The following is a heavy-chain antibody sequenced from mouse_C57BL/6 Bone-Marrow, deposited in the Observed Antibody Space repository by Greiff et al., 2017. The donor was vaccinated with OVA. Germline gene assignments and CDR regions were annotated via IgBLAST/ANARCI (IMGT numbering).Heavy chain of an antibody. Sequence: QVQLQQSGAELVKPGASVKISCKASGYAFSSYWMNWVKQRPGKGLEWIGQIYPGDGDTNYNGKFKGKATLTADKSSSTAYMQRSSLTSEDSAVYCCAREAGTEDFDYWGQGTTLTVSS. D-gene: IGHD4-1*01. V-gene: IGHV1-80*01. CDR2: IYPGDGDT. CDR3: AREAGTEDFDY. J-gene: IGHJ2*01. CDR1: GYAFSSYW.